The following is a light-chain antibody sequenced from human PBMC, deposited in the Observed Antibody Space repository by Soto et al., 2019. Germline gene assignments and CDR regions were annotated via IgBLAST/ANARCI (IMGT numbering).Light chain of an antibody. CDR2: EVS. V-gene: IGLV2-23*02. J-gene: IGLJ1*01. CDR3: CSYAGSSTFAV. CDR1: SSDVGSYNL. Sequence: QSALTQPASVSGSPGQSITISCTGTSSDVGSYNLVSWYQQHPGKAPKLMIYEVSKRPSGVSNRFSGSKSGNTAPLTISGLQAEDEADYYCCSYAGSSTFAVFGTGTKLTVL.